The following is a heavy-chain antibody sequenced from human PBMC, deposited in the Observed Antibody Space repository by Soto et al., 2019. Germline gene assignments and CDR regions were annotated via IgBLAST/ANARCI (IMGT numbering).Heavy chain of an antibody. D-gene: IGHD5-18*01. CDR3: ARGVSGYSYRSPPFAS. Sequence: PGGSLRLSCAASGFSVSSNYMSWVRQAPGKGLEWVSIIFSGGSTYYADSVKGRFTISRDNSKNTLFLQMNSLRAEDTAVYCARGVSGYSYRSPPFASWRQAPLVTV. CDR1: GFSVSSNY. V-gene: IGHV3-66*01. CDR2: IFSGGST. J-gene: IGHJ4*02.